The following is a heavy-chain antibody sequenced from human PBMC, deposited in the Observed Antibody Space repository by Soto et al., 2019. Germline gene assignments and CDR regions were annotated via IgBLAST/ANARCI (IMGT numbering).Heavy chain of an antibody. Sequence: QVQLVQSGAEVKKPGASVKVSCKASGYTFTSYGISWVRQAPGQGLEWMGWISAYNGNTNYAQKLQGRGTMTTDTSKSTAYMELRSLRSDDTAVYYCARDGALGENYYYYGMDVWGQGTTVTVSS. V-gene: IGHV1-18*01. D-gene: IGHD3-16*01. CDR2: ISAYNGNT. CDR3: ARDGALGENYYYYGMDV. J-gene: IGHJ6*02. CDR1: GYTFTSYG.